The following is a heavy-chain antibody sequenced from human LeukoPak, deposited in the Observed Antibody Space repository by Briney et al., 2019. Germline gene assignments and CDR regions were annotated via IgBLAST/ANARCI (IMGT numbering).Heavy chain of an antibody. CDR3: ARDLSRAAGHQYYYYGMDV. CDR2: IIPIFGTA. J-gene: IGHJ6*02. CDR1: GGTFSSYA. Sequence: SVTVSCKASGGTFSSYAISWVRQAPGQGLEWMGGIIPIFGTANYAQKFQGRVTITADESTSTAYMELSSLRSEDTAVYYCARDLSRAAGHQYYYYGMDVWGQGTTVTVSS. D-gene: IGHD2-15*01. V-gene: IGHV1-69*01.